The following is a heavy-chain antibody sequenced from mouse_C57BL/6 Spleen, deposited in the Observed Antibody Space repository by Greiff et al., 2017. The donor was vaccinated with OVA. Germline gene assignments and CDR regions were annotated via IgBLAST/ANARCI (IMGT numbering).Heavy chain of an antibody. CDR2: INPSSGYT. CDR3: ASGSWDEGFAY. CDR1: GYTFTSYT. J-gene: IGHJ3*01. D-gene: IGHD4-1*01. V-gene: IGHV1-4*01. Sequence: GASVKMSCKASGYTFTSYTMHWVKQRPGQGLEWIGYINPSSGYTKYNQKFKDKATLTADKSSSTAYMQLSSLTSEDSAVYYRASGSWDEGFAYWGQGTLVTVSA.